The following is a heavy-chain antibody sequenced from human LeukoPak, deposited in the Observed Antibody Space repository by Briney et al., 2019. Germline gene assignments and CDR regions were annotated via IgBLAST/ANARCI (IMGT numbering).Heavy chain of an antibody. CDR3: AKDRVGSTSSWYFDL. CDR1: GFTFSNYW. Sequence: GGSLRLSCAASGFTFSNYWMHWVRQAPGRGLVWVSLINSDGSSTIYADSVKGRFTISRDNAKNTLYLQMNSLRAEDTAVYYCAKDRVGSTSSWYFDLWGRGTLVTVSS. V-gene: IGHV3-74*01. J-gene: IGHJ2*01. D-gene: IGHD1-26*01. CDR2: INSDGSST.